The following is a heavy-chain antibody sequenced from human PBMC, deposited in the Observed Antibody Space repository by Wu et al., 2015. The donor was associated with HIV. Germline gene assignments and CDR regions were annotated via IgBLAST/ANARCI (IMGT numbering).Heavy chain of an antibody. CDR1: GGTFSTYV. D-gene: IGHD5-24*01. CDR2: IIPISGPA. Sequence: QVQLLQSGTEVKKPGSSVKVSCKASGGTFSTYVIAWVRQAPGQGLEWMGRIIPISGPANYAQRFQGRVTITADIPTNTAYLELSSLRSDDTAVYYCARASILEMSTASYYYYVMDVWGQGTTVTVSS. CDR3: ARASILEMSTASYYYYVMDV. J-gene: IGHJ6*02. V-gene: IGHV1-69*14.